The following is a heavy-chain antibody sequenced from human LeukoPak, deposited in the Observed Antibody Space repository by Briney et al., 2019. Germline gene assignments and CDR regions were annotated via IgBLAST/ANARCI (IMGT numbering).Heavy chain of an antibody. D-gene: IGHD1-26*01. CDR3: TTVLTRHQQWIVGATTAVDY. Sequence: GGSLRLSCAASGFTFSNAWMSWVRQAPGKGLEWVGRIKSKTDGGTTDYAAPVKGRFTISRDDSKNTLYLQMNSLKTEDTAVYYCTTVLTRHQQWIVGATTAVDYWGQGTLVTVSS. CDR1: GFTFSNAW. J-gene: IGHJ4*02. V-gene: IGHV3-15*01. CDR2: IKSKTDGGTT.